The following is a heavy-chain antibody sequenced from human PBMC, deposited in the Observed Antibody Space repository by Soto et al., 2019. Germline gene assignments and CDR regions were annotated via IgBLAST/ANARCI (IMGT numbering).Heavy chain of an antibody. V-gene: IGHV3-23*01. CDR3: AKDPHVGATVYYFDY. J-gene: IGHJ4*02. CDR1: GFTFSNYA. CDR2: ISGGGGST. D-gene: IGHD1-26*01. Sequence: EVPLLESGGGLVQPGGSLRLSCAATGFTFSNYAMSWVRQAPGKGLEWVSAISGGGGSTYYADSVKGRFTISRDNSKNTLYLQMNSLRAEDTAVYYCAKDPHVGATVYYFDYWGQGTLVTVSS.